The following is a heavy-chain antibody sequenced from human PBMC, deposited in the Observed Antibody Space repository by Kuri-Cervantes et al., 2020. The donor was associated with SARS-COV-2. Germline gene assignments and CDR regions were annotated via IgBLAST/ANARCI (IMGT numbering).Heavy chain of an antibody. CDR3: VGIWSNYRFDY. CDR1: GGSISSSTYY. V-gene: IGHV4-39*01. D-gene: IGHD3-3*01. Sequence: GSLRLSCTVSGGSISSSTYYWGWIRQPPGKGLEWIGTIYYSGSTDYNPSLKSRVTISVDTSKNQFSLKLTSVTAADTVVYFCVGIWSNYRFDYWGQGTLVTVSS. J-gene: IGHJ4*02. CDR2: IYYSGST.